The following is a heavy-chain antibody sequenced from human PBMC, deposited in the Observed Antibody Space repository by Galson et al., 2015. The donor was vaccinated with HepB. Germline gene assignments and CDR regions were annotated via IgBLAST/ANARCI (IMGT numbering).Heavy chain of an antibody. J-gene: IGHJ6*02. CDR3: ARSVVVVGDTYYYGMDV. Sequence: SETLSLTCIVSGGSISNYYWSWIRQPPGKGLEWIGYIYYSGSTNYNPSLKSRVTISVDTSKNQFSLKLSSVTAADTAVYYCARSVVVVGDTYYYGMDVWGQGTTVTVSS. CDR2: IYYSGST. D-gene: IGHD2-15*01. V-gene: IGHV4-59*01. CDR1: GGSISNYY.